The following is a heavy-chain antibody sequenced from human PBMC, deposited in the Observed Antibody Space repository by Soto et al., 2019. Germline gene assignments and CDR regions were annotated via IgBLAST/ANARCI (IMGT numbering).Heavy chain of an antibody. CDR2: IIPIFGTA. J-gene: IGHJ4*02. Sequence: SVKVSCKAPGGTFSSYAISWVRQAPGQGLEWMGGIIPIFGTANYAQKFQGRVTITADESTSTAYMELSSLRSEDTAVYYCARATYWNYGIDYWGQGTLVTVSS. CDR1: GGTFSSYA. V-gene: IGHV1-69*13. D-gene: IGHD1-7*01. CDR3: ARATYWNYGIDY.